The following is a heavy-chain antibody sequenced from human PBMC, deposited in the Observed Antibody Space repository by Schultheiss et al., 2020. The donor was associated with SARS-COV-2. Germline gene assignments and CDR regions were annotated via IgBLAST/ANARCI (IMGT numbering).Heavy chain of an antibody. D-gene: IGHD6-6*01. Sequence: GESLKISCAASGFTFSSYGMHWVRQAPGKGLEWVSAISGSGGSTYYADSVKGRFTISRDNSKNTLYLQMNSLRAEDTAVYYCARVEYSSSVDYWGQGTLVTVSS. CDR1: GFTFSSYG. CDR2: ISGSGGST. V-gene: IGHV3-23*01. CDR3: ARVEYSSSVDY. J-gene: IGHJ4*02.